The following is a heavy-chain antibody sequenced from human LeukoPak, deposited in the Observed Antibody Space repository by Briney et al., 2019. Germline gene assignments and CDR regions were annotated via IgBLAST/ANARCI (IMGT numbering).Heavy chain of an antibody. D-gene: IGHD4-17*01. CDR1: GGSISSSNW. CDR3: ARDYGDYVSWYFDL. V-gene: IGHV4-4*02. CDR2: IYHIGST. J-gene: IGHJ2*01. Sequence: SGTLSLTCAVSGGSISSSNWWSWVRQPPGKGLEWIGEIYHIGSTNYNPSLKSRVTISVDKSKNQFSLKLSSVTAADTAVYYCARDYGDYVSWYFDLWGRGTLVTVSS.